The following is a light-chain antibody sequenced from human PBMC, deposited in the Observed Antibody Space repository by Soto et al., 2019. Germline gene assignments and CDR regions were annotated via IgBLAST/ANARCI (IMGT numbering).Light chain of an antibody. J-gene: IGKJ1*01. V-gene: IGKV3-15*01. Sequence: EIVMTQSPATLSVSPGERATLSCRASQSVSSNLAWYQQKPGQAPRLLIYGASTRATGIPARFSGSGSGTELTLTISSLQSEDFAVYYCQQYNNWLGTFGQGTKVDIK. CDR2: GAS. CDR3: QQYNNWLGT. CDR1: QSVSSN.